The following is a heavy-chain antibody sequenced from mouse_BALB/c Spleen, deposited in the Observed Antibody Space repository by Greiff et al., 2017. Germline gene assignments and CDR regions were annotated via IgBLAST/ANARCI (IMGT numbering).Heavy chain of an antibody. CDR3: ARDLASRGYFDV. CDR1: GFTFSDYY. Sequence: DVHLVESGGGLVKPGGSLKLSCAASGFTFSDYYMYWVRQTPEKRLEWVATISDGGSYTYYPDSVKGRFTISRDNAKNNLYLQMSSLKSEDTAMYYCARDLASRGYFDVWGAGTTVTVSS. J-gene: IGHJ1*01. V-gene: IGHV5-4*02. CDR2: ISDGGSYT.